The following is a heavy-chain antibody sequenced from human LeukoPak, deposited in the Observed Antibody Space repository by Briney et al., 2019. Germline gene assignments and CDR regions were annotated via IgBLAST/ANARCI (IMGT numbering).Heavy chain of an antibody. CDR2: VNNDGSNT. CDR1: GFTFSSYW. J-gene: IGHJ5*02. V-gene: IGHV3-74*01. CDR3: TRDRPHNWFDP. D-gene: IGHD6-6*01. Sequence: GGSLRLSCAASGFTFSSYWMHWVRQAPGKGLVWVSRVNNDGSNTIYADSVKGRFTISRDNAKSTVYLQMNSLTAEDTAVYYCTRDRPHNWFDPWGQGTLVTVSS.